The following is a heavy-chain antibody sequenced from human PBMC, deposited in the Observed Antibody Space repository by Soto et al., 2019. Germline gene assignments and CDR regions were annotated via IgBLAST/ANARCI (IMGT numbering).Heavy chain of an antibody. CDR2: IYYSGST. D-gene: IGHD3-10*01. V-gene: IGHV4-31*03. J-gene: IGHJ5*02. Sequence: SDTLSLTCTVSGGSISSGGYYWSWIRQHPGKGLEWIGYIYYSGSTYYNPSLKSRVTISVDTSKNQFSLKLSSVTAADTAVYYCARDKRGPTHWFDPWGQGTLVTVSS. CDR1: GGSISSGGYY. CDR3: ARDKRGPTHWFDP.